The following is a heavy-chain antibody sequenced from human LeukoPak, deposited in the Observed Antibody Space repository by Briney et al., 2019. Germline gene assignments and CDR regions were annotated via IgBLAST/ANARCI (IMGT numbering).Heavy chain of an antibody. J-gene: IGHJ6*03. D-gene: IGHD2-15*01. CDR3: ARERGGSKEAWYYYMDV. CDR1: GFTVSSNY. V-gene: IGHV3-66*02. Sequence: PGGSLRLSCATSGFTVSSNYMSWVRQAPGKGLEWVSVIYSGGSTYYADSVKGRFIISRDNSKNTLYLQMNSLRAEDTAVYYCARERGGSKEAWYYYMDVWGKGTTVTVSS. CDR2: IYSGGST.